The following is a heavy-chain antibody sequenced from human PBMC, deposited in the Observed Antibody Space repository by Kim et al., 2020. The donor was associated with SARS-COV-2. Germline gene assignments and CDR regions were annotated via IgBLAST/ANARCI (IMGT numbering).Heavy chain of an antibody. J-gene: IGHJ4*02. CDR1: GGSISSSSYY. CDR2: IYYSGST. CDR3: ARGNNDFWSGYYPHYFDY. V-gene: IGHV4-39*07. D-gene: IGHD3-3*01. Sequence: SETLSLTCTVSGGSISSSSYYWGWIRQPPGKGLEWIGSIYYSGSTYYNPSLKSRVTISVDTSKNQFSLKLSSVTAADTAVYYCARGNNDFWSGYYPHYFDYWGQGTLVTVSS.